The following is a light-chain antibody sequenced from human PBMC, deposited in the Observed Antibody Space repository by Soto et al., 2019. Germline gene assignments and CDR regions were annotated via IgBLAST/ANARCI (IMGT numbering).Light chain of an antibody. Sequence: ELGLTQAACTLSLSPGESATVSCWARESISSGHLAWFQQRLGQAHRLLIYGPFIRATGIPERFSGSGSGTDLPLTISRLEPEDFAVYFCKHYGSSLTFGGGTRVEI. CDR2: GPF. CDR1: ESISSGH. CDR3: KHYGSSLT. J-gene: IGKJ4*01. V-gene: IGKV3-20*01.